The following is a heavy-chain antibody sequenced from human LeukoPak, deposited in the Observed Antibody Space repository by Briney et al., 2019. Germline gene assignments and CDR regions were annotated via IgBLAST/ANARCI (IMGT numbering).Heavy chain of an antibody. CDR3: VGSKAYQGSEY. D-gene: IGHD3-10*01. V-gene: IGHV3-74*01. CDR2: LPHDELDI. J-gene: IGHJ4*02. Sequence: GGSLRLSCAASGFTFTNYWMPWVRQAPGMGLVWVSRLPHDELDIIYADSVKGRFTVSRDNAKNTVYLQMNSLRAEDTAVYYCVGSKAYQGSEYWGQRALVTVSS. CDR1: GFTFTNYW.